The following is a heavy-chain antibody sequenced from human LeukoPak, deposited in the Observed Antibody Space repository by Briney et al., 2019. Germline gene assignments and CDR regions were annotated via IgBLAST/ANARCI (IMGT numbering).Heavy chain of an antibody. D-gene: IGHD1-26*01. CDR3: ARTGRYSGSYST. CDR2: IYTSGST. V-gene: IGHV4-4*09. CDR1: GGSISSYY. Sequence: SETLSLTCTVSGGSISSYYWSWTRQPPGKGLEWIGYIYTSGSTNYNPSLKSRVTISVDTSKNQFSLRLSSVTAADTAVYYCARTGRYSGSYSTWGQGTLVTVSS. J-gene: IGHJ5*02.